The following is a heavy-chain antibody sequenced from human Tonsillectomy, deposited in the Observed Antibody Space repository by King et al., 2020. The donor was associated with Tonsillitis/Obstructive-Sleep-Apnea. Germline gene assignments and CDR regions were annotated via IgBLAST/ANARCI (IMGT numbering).Heavy chain of an antibody. Sequence: TLKESGPTLVKPTQTLTLTCTFSGFSLSTGGVGVGWIRLPPEKALEWLALIYWDDDKGYSPSLKSRLTITKDTSKNQVVLTMINMDPVDTATYYCARGSYDSDAFDIWGQGTMVTVSS. CDR1: GFSLSTGGVG. CDR2: IYWDDDK. CDR3: ARGSYDSDAFDI. J-gene: IGHJ3*02. D-gene: IGHD3-10*01. V-gene: IGHV2-5*02.